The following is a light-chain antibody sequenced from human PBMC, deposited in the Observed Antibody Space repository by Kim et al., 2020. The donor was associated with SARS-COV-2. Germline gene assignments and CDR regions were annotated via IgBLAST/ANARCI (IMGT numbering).Light chain of an antibody. CDR1: ELGNKD. CDR3: QAWDSSTAVV. Sequence: VSPEQTGSTTGSGSELGNKDTSCNQQKPGQSPVLVMYQNSKRPAGIPERFAGSNAGNTATLTISGTQDMDEADYYCQAWDSSTAVVFGGGTQLTVL. J-gene: IGLJ2*01. V-gene: IGLV3-1*01. CDR2: QNS.